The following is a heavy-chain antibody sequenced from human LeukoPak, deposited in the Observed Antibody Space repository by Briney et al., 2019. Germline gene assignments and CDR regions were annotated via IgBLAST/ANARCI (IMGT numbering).Heavy chain of an antibody. CDR1: GFTFSSYR. J-gene: IGHJ4*02. V-gene: IGHV3-7*01. Sequence: PGGSLRLSCAASGFTFSSYRMSWVRQAPGKGLGWVANIQPDGSEKYYVDSVKGRFTISRDNAKNSLYLQMNSLRAEDTAVYYCARALIGYYFDYWGQGTLVTVSS. CDR2: IQPDGSEK. D-gene: IGHD2-8*01. CDR3: ARALIGYYFDY.